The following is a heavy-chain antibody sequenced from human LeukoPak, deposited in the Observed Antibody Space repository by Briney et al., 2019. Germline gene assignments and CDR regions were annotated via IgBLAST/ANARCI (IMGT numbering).Heavy chain of an antibody. V-gene: IGHV1-2*02. Sequence: ASVKVSRKASGYTFTGYYMHWVRQAPGQGLEWMGWINPNSGGTNYAQKFQGRVTMTRDTSISTAYMELSRLRSDDTAVYYCAGAGYSSAGGDYWGQGTLVTVSS. CDR2: INPNSGGT. D-gene: IGHD6-25*01. J-gene: IGHJ4*02. CDR3: AGAGYSSAGGDY. CDR1: GYTFTGYY.